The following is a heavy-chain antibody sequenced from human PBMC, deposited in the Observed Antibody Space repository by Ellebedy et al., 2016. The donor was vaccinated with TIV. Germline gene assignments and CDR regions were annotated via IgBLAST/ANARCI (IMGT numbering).Heavy chain of an antibody. CDR2: ISGSGGST. CDR1: GFTFSNYA. J-gene: IGHJ5*02. CDR3: AKGITGGTGNWFDP. Sequence: GESLKISCAASGFTFSNYAMSWVRQAPGKGLEWVSAISGSGGSTYYADSVKGRFTISRDNSKNTLYLQMNSLRAEDTAVYYCAKGITGGTGNWFDPWGQGTLVTVSS. D-gene: IGHD2-8*02. V-gene: IGHV3-23*01.